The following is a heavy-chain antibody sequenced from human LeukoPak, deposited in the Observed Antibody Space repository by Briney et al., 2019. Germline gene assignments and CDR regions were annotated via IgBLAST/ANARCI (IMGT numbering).Heavy chain of an antibody. CDR3: ARDVAYDFWSGYFSAHYGMDV. J-gene: IGHJ6*02. CDR1: GFTFSSYS. D-gene: IGHD3-3*01. CDR2: ISSSSSTI. Sequence: GGSLRLSCAASGFTFSSYSMNWVRQAPGKGLEWGSYISSSSSTIYYADSVKGRFTISRDNAKNSLYLQMNSLRDEDTAVYYCARDVAYDFWSGYFSAHYGMDVWGQGTTVTVSS. V-gene: IGHV3-48*02.